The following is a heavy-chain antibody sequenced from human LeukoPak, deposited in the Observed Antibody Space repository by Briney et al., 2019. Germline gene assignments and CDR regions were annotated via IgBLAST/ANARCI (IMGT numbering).Heavy chain of an antibody. D-gene: IGHD3-22*01. CDR2: ISGSGGST. CDR1: GFTFSSYA. V-gene: IGHV3-23*01. J-gene: IGHJ4*02. CDR3: AKDRYDSSGYYYGYFDY. Sequence: GGSLRLSCAASGFTFSSYAMSWVRQAPGKGLEWVSAISGSGGSTYYADSVKGRFTISRDNSKNTLYLQMNSLRAEDTAVYYCAKDRYDSSGYYYGYFDYWGQGTLVTVSS.